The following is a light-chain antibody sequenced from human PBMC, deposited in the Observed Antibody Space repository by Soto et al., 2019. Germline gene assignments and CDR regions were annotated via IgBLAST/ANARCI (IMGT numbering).Light chain of an antibody. CDR2: EDD. CDR3: CSYTKANTWV. J-gene: IGLJ3*02. V-gene: IGLV2-14*01. CDR1: SSDINSYKF. Sequence: QSVLTQPASVSASPGQSITISCTGSSSDINSYKFVSWYQVLPGKAPQLIIYEDDYRPPEISSRFSASKSGNTASLTISGVQLEDDSHYFCCSYTKANTWVFGGWTKLTV.